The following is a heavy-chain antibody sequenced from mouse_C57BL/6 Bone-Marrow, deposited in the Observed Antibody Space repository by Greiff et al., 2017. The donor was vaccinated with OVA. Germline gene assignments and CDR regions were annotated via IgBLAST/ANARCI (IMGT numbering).Heavy chain of an antibody. CDR2: IHPNSGST. Sequence: VQLQQPGAELVKPGASVKLSCKASGYTFTSYWMHWVKQRPGQGLEWIGMIHPNSGSTNYNEKFKSKATLTVDKSSSTAYMQLSSLTSEDSAVYYCARGILEDGNDFDYWGQGTTLTVSS. CDR1: GYTFTSYW. J-gene: IGHJ2*01. D-gene: IGHD1-1*01. CDR3: ARGILEDGNDFDY. V-gene: IGHV1-64*01.